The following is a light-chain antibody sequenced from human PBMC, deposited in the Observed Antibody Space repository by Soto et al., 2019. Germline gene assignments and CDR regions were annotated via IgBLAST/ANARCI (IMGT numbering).Light chain of an antibody. V-gene: IGKV3-20*01. CDR3: QQYGSSPLT. J-gene: IGKJ4*01. CDR1: QSVSSSY. CDR2: GAS. Sequence: EIVLTQSPGTLSLSPGERATLSCRASQSVSSSYLAWYQQKPGQAPRLLIYGASSRATGIPDRFSGSGSGTDFPLTISRLEPDDFAVYYCQQYGSSPLTCGGGNKVEIK.